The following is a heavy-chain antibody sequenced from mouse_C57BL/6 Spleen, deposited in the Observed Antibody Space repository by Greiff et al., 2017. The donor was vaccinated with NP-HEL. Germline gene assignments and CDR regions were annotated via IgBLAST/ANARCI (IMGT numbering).Heavy chain of an antibody. V-gene: IGHV1-9*01. J-gene: IGHJ4*01. CDR1: GYTFTGYW. CDR3: ARLSYYYGSSYGAMDY. CDR2: ILPGSGST. D-gene: IGHD1-1*01. Sequence: QVQLQQSGAELMKPGASVKLSCKATGYTFTGYWIEWVKQRPGHGLEWIGEILPGSGSTNYNEKFKGKATFTADTSSNTAYMQLSSLTTEDSAIYYCARLSYYYGSSYGAMDYWGQGTSVTVSS.